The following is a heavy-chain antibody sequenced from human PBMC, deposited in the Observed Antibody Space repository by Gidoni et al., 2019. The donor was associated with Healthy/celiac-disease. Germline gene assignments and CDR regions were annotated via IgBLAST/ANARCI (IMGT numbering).Heavy chain of an antibody. CDR3: ARDFELPPAADTRWFDP. CDR1: GFTFIDYY. CDR2: ISSSSSYT. J-gene: IGHJ5*02. D-gene: IGHD6-13*01. Sequence: QVQLVESGGGLVKPGGSLRLSCAASGFTFIDYYMSWIRQAPGKGLEWVSYISSSSSYTNYADSVKGRFTISRDNAKNSLYLQMNSLRAEDTAVYYCARDFELPPAADTRWFDPWGQGTLVTVSS. V-gene: IGHV3-11*06.